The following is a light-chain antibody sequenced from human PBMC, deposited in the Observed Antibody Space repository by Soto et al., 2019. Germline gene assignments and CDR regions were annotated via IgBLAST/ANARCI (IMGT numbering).Light chain of an antibody. V-gene: IGKV3-20*01. CDR2: GAS. CDR3: QQYGSSPLIT. J-gene: IGKJ5*01. CDR1: QSVSSSY. Sequence: EIVLTQSPGTLSLSPGERATLSCRASQSVSSSYLAWYQQKPGQAPRLLIYGASSRATGIPDRFSGSGSGTDFTLTICLLEPEDFAVYYCQQYGSSPLITFGQGTRLEIK.